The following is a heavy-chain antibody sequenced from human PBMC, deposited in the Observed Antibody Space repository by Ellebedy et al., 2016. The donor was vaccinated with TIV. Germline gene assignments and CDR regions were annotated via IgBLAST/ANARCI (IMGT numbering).Heavy chain of an antibody. V-gene: IGHV3-53*04. CDR3: ARVCNSYGCLAY. D-gene: IGHD5-18*01. CDR1: GFTVSGSD. CDR2: MYSSGNT. J-gene: IGHJ4*02. Sequence: PGGSLRLSCAASGFTVSGSDMTWVRQAPGKGLEWVSVMYSSGNTYFAGSVKGRFTISRHNSKNTVYLQMNSLRAEDTAVYYCARVCNSYGCLAYWGQGTLVTVSS.